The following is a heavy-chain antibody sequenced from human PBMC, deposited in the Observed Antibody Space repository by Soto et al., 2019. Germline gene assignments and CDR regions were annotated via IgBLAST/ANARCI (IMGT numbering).Heavy chain of an antibody. CDR2: ISAYNGNT. Sequence: QVQLVQSGAEVKKPGASVKVSCKASGYSFTTYGISWVRQAPGQGLEWMGWISAYNGNTNYAQKFKGRVTMTTDTSTSTVYMELRSLTSDDTAVYYGARDVRVGNAVRFVVVSAIFDYWGQGTLVTVSS. D-gene: IGHD2-21*01. CDR1: GYSFTTYG. V-gene: IGHV1-18*01. CDR3: ARDVRVGNAVRFVVVSAIFDY. J-gene: IGHJ4*02.